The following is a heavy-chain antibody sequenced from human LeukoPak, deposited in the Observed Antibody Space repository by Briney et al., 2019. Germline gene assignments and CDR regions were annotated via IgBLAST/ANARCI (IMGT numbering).Heavy chain of an antibody. D-gene: IGHD2-21*01. CDR1: GGSISSGGYY. Sequence: PSETLSLTCTVSGGSISSGGYYWSWIRQPPGKGLEWIGYIYHSGSTYYNPSLKSRVTISVDTSKNQFSLKLSSVTAADTTVYYCASPISGFDAFDIWGQGTMVTVSS. CDR3: ASPISGFDAFDI. CDR2: IYHSGST. J-gene: IGHJ3*02. V-gene: IGHV4-30-2*02.